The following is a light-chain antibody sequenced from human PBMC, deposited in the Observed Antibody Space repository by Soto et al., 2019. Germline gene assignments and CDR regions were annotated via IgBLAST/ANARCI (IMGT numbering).Light chain of an antibody. CDR2: PTS. Sequence: DIQLTQSPSFLSASVGDRVTITCRASQGISSYLAWYQQEPGNAPKLLIYPTSTLQSGVPSRFSGSGSGTEFTLTISSLQPEDFATYYCQQLRTYPLTFGGGTKVDIK. V-gene: IGKV1-9*01. J-gene: IGKJ4*01. CDR3: QQLRTYPLT. CDR1: QGISSY.